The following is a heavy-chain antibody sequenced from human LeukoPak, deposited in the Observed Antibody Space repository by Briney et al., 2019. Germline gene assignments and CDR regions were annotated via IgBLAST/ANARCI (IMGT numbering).Heavy chain of an antibody. CDR1: GFTFSSYS. CDR2: ISSSSGYI. V-gene: IGHV3-21*01. CDR3: ARETTVIKKIDY. J-gene: IGHJ4*02. Sequence: PGGSLRLSCEASGFTFSSYSMNWVRQAPGKGLEWVSSISSSSGYIYYADSVKGRFTISRDNAKNSLYLQMNSLRDEDTAIYYCARETTVIKKIDYWGQGTLVTVPS. D-gene: IGHD4-17*01.